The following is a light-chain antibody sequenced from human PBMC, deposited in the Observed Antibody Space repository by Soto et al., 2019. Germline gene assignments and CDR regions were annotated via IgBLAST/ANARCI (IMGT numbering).Light chain of an antibody. CDR3: SSYTSSDTYV. CDR2: DVS. V-gene: IGLV2-14*03. CDR1: SSDVGNYNY. J-gene: IGLJ1*01. Sequence: QSVLTRAASVSGSPGQSITISCTGTSSDVGNYNYVSWHQHHPGKAPKLMINDVSNRPSGVSSRFSGSKSGNTASLTISGLQAEDEADYYCSSYTSSDTYVFGTGTKVTVL.